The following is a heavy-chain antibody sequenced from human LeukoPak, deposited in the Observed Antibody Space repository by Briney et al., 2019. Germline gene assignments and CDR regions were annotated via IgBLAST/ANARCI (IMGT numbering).Heavy chain of an antibody. D-gene: IGHD3-10*01. CDR3: ARGAGSGSYHHYYYYMDV. CDR1: GGSISSYY. CDR2: IYTSGST. J-gene: IGHJ6*03. Sequence: SETLSLTCTVSGGSISSYYWSWIRQPAGKGLEWIGRIYTSGSTNYNPSLKSRVTISVDTSKNQFSLKLSSVTAADTAVYYCARGAGSGSYHHYYYYMDVWGKGTTVTISS. V-gene: IGHV4-4*07.